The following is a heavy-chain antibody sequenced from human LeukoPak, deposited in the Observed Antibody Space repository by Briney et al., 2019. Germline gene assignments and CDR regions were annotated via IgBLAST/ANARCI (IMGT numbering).Heavy chain of an antibody. CDR3: ARFTPQGYGWGGYNRFDP. V-gene: IGHV4-59*01. J-gene: IGHJ5*02. D-gene: IGHD3-16*01. CDR1: GGSISSYY. Sequence: PSETLSLTCTVSGGSISSYYWNWIRQPPGKGLEWIGYIYYSGSTNYNPSLKSRVTISVDTSKNQFSLNLTSVTAADTAVYYCARFTPQGYGWGGYNRFDPWGQGTLVTVSS. CDR2: IYYSGST.